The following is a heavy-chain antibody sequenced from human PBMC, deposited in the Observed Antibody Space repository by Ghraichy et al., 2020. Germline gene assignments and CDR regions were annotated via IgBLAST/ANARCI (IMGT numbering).Heavy chain of an antibody. D-gene: IGHD3-10*01. CDR2: ISGDAGIT. V-gene: IGHV3-23*01. CDR1: RFIFSNYA. Sequence: GGSLRLSCAASRFIFSNYAMSWVRQAPGKGLEWVSSISGDAGITYYSDSVRGRFTISRHNSKNTLYLQMNSLRADDTAIYYCAKSYSSVQKRFDFWGQGTLVTVSS. J-gene: IGHJ4*02. CDR3: AKSYSSVQKRFDF.